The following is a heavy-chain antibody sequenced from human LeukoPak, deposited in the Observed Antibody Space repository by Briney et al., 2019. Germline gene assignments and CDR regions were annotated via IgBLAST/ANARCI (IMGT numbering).Heavy chain of an antibody. CDR3: ARGGRDGYRDY. D-gene: IGHD5-24*01. J-gene: IGHJ4*02. V-gene: IGHV4-59*01. Sequence: SETLSLTCTVSGGSISSYYWSWIRQPPGNGLEWIGYIYYSGSTNYNPSLKSRVTISVDTSKNQFSLKLSSVTAADTAVYYCARGGRDGYRDYWGQGTLVTVSS. CDR1: GGSISSYY. CDR2: IYYSGST.